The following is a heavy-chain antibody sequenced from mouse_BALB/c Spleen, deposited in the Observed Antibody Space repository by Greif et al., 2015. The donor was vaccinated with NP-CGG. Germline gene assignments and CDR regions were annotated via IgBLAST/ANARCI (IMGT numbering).Heavy chain of an antibody. D-gene: IGHD1-1*01. Sequence: QVQLKQSAAELARPGASVKMSCKASGYTFTSYTMHWVKQRPGQGLEWIGYINPSSGYTEYNQKFKDKTTLTADKSSSTAYMQLSSPTSEDSAVYYCARYYGSSYWYFDVWGAGTTVTVSS. CDR2: INPSSGYT. V-gene: IGHV1-4*02. CDR1: GYTFTSYT. J-gene: IGHJ1*01. CDR3: ARYYGSSYWYFDV.